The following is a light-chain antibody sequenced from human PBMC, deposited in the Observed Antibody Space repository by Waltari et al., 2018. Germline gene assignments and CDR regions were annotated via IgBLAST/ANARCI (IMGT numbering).Light chain of an antibody. CDR3: QSYDSSLSVV. CDR2: GNN. Sequence: QSVLTQPPSVSGAPGQRVTISCPGTSSNIGAGYDVHWYQHIPGTAPKLLISGNNGRPSGVPDRFSGSKSSTSASLAITGLQAEDEADYYCQSYDSSLSVVFGGGTKLTVL. J-gene: IGLJ3*02. V-gene: IGLV1-40*01. CDR1: SSNIGAGYD.